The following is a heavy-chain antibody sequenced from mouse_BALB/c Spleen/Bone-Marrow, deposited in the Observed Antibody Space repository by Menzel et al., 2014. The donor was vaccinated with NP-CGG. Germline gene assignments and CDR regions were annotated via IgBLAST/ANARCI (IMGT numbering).Heavy chain of an antibody. CDR3: ARGGDDFSLDY. Sequence: QVQLKDSGTELVMPGASVKMSCKASGYAFTDRWIHWVKQRPGQGLGWIGAIDTSDSYTNFNQKFKGKATLTVDESSSTAYIHLSSLTSEDSAVYYCARGGDDFSLDYWGQRTSVTVSS. D-gene: IGHD2-4*01. CDR1: GYAFTDRW. CDR2: IDTSDSYT. V-gene: IGHV1-69*01. J-gene: IGHJ4*01.